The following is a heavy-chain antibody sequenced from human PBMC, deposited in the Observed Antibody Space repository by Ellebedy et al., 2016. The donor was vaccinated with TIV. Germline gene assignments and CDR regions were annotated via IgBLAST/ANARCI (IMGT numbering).Heavy chain of an antibody. J-gene: IGHJ4*02. CDR1: GFTYRNSW. CDR2: ISDVGINT. V-gene: IGHV3-74*03. CDR3: AREPYYPYYFDY. Sequence: GGSLRLSXAASGFTYRNSWLSWVPHSPGRGLEWVQRISDVGINTQYADSVRGRFTISRDNAKNTLFLQMKSLRADDTAVYFCAREPYYPYYFDYWGQGALVSVSS. D-gene: IGHD3-22*01.